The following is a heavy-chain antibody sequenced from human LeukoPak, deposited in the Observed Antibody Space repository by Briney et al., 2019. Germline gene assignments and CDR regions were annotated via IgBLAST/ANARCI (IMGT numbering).Heavy chain of an antibody. CDR1: GFTFSSYA. V-gene: IGHV3-30*04. J-gene: IGHJ4*02. Sequence: GGSLGLSCAASGFTFSSYAMHWVRQAPGKGLEWVAVISYDGSNKYYADSVEGRFTISRDNSKNTLYLQMNSLRAEDTAVYYCARAIKAVAGTFHRDYYFDYWGQGTLVTVSS. D-gene: IGHD6-19*01. CDR2: ISYDGSNK. CDR3: ARAIKAVAGTFHRDYYFDY.